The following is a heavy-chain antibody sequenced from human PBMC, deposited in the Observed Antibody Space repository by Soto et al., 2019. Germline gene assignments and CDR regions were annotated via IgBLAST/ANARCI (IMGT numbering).Heavy chain of an antibody. D-gene: IGHD2-21*01. Sequence: GGSLRLSCAASGFTFSSYAMSWVRQAPGKGLEWVSAISGSGGSTYYADSVKGRITISRDNSKNTLYLQMNSLRAEDTGVYYCAKACCHIQPSNWFDPWGQGTLVTVSS. J-gene: IGHJ5*02. CDR2: ISGSGGST. CDR3: AKACCHIQPSNWFDP. CDR1: GFTFSSYA. V-gene: IGHV3-23*01.